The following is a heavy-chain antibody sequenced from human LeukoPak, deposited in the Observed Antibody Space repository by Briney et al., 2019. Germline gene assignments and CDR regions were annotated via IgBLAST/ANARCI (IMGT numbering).Heavy chain of an antibody. D-gene: IGHD6-13*01. J-gene: IGHJ6*03. V-gene: IGHV1-2*02. CDR2: INPNSGGT. CDR1: GYTFTGYY. CDR3: ARCGAAPYYYYYYMDV. Sequence: ASVKVSCTASGYTFTGYYMHWVRQAPGQGLEWMGWINPNSGGTNYAQKFQGRVTMTRDTSISTAYMELSRLRSDDTAVYYCARCGAAPYYYYYYMDVWGKGTTVTVSS.